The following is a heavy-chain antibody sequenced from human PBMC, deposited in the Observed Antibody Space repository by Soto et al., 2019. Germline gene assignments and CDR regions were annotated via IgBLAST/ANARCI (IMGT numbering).Heavy chain of an antibody. J-gene: IGHJ5*02. CDR3: ATRRGVAYCGGDCLS. D-gene: IGHD2-21*02. Sequence: GESLKISCKGSGYSFTSYWIGWVRQMPGKGLEWMGIIYPGDSDTRYSPSFQGQVTISADKSISTAYLQWSSLKASDTAMYYCATRRGVAYCGGDCLSWGQGXLVTVYS. CDR2: IYPGDSDT. CDR1: GYSFTSYW. V-gene: IGHV5-51*01.